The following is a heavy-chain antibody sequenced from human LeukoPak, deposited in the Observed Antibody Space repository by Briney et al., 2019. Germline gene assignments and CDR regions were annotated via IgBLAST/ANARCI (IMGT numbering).Heavy chain of an antibody. J-gene: IGHJ6*02. CDR3: ARDSSGAAIDYYYYGMDV. D-gene: IGHD2-2*01. CDR1: GGTFSSYA. Sequence: SVKVSCKASGGTFSSYAISWVRRAPGQGLEWMGRIIPILGIANYAQKFQGRVTITADKSTSTAYMELSSLRSEDTAVYYCARDSSGAAIDYYYYGMDVWGQGTTVTVSS. CDR2: IIPILGIA. V-gene: IGHV1-69*04.